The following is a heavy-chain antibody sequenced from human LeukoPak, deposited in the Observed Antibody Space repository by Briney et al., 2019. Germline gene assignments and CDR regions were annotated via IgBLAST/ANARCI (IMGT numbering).Heavy chain of an antibody. Sequence: PSETLSLTCTVSGGSISSYYWSWIRQPPGKGLEWIGYIYYSGSTNYNPSLKSRVTISVDTSKNQFSLKLSSVTAADTAVYYCARVRERGDYYFDYWGQGTLVTVSS. D-gene: IGHD4-17*01. CDR3: ARVRERGDYYFDY. CDR2: IYYSGST. J-gene: IGHJ4*02. V-gene: IGHV4-59*01. CDR1: GGSISSYY.